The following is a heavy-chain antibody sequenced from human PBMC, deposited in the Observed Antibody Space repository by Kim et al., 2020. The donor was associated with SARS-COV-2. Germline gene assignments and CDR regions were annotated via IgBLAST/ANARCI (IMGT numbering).Heavy chain of an antibody. CDR1: GFTFSSYG. Sequence: GGSLRLSCAASGFTFSSYGMHWVRQAPGKGLEWVAVIWYDGSNKYYADSVKGRFTISRDNSKNTLYLQMNSLRAEDTAVYYCAREGEPHDAFDIWGQGTMVTVSS. CDR2: IWYDGSNK. J-gene: IGHJ3*02. V-gene: IGHV3-33*01. D-gene: IGHD3-16*01. CDR3: AREGEPHDAFDI.